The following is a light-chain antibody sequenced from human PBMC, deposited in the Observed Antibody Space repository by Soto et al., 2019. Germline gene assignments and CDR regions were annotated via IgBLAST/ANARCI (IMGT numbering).Light chain of an antibody. CDR3: QQIYSAPLT. CDR2: AAS. CDR1: QIISSY. J-gene: IGKJ4*01. Sequence: DIQMTQSPSSLSESVGDRVTITCRASQIISSYLNWYQQKPGKAPKLLIYAASSLQSGVPSRFSGSGSGTDFTLTINSLQPEDFATYFCQQIYSAPLTFGGGTKVDIK. V-gene: IGKV1-39*01.